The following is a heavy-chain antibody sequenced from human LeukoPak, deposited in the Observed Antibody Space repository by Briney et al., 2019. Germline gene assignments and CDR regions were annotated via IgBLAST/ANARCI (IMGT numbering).Heavy chain of an antibody. V-gene: IGHV3-9*01. CDR1: GFTFDDYA. J-gene: IGHJ4*02. D-gene: IGHD3-22*01. Sequence: PGGSLRLSCAASGFTFDDYAMHWVRQAPGKGLEWVSGISWNSGSIGYADSVKGRFTISRDNAKNSLYLQMNSLRDEDTAVYYCAREGYYYDSSGYYYNLGPRAYFDYWDQGTLVTVSS. CDR2: ISWNSGSI. CDR3: AREGYYYDSSGYYYNLGPRAYFDY.